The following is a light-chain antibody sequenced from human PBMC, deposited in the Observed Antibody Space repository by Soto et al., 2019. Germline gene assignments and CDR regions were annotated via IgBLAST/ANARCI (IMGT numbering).Light chain of an antibody. Sequence: EMVLTQSPATLSVSPGSCATLSGRASQSVRSNLAWYYQKPGQAPRLLIYRASSRAAGLPDRFSGSGSETEFTLTISSLQSEDFAVYYCQQYNKWPITFGQGTRLEIK. CDR2: RAS. CDR3: QQYNKWPIT. V-gene: IGKV3-15*01. CDR1: QSVRSN. J-gene: IGKJ5*01.